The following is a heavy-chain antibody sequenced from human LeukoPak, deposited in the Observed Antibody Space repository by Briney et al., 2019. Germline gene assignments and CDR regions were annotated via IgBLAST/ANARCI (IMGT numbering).Heavy chain of an antibody. CDR3: AKDLGVEWELPPGGFDY. V-gene: IGHV3-30*18. CDR1: GFTFSSYG. CDR2: ISYDGSNK. J-gene: IGHJ4*02. Sequence: PGRSLRLSCAASGFTFSSYGMHWVRQAPGKGLEWVAVISYDGSNKYYADSVKGRFTISRDNSKNTLYLQMNSLRAEDTAVYYCAKDLGVEWELPPGGFDYWGQGTLVTVSS. D-gene: IGHD1-26*01.